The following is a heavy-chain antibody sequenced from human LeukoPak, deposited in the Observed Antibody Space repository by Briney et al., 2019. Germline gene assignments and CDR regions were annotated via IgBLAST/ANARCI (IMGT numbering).Heavy chain of an antibody. V-gene: IGHV4-4*08. CDR2: IYNFGST. CDR1: GGSISSYY. J-gene: IGHJ4*02. D-gene: IGHD6-13*01. Sequence: SETLSLTCTVSGGSISSYYWSWIRQSPGKGLEWVGHIYNFGSTNYNPSLKSRVTISVDTSKNQFSLKLSSVTAADTAVYYCARRDSSSWYDDYWGQGTLVTVSS. CDR3: ARRDSSSWYDDY.